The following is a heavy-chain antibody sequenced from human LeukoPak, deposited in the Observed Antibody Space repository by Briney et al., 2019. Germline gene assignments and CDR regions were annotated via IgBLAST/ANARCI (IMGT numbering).Heavy chain of an antibody. CDR2: INYSGST. CDR1: GGSIGSYF. V-gene: IGHV4-59*01. Sequence: SETLSLTCTIPGGSIGSYFWNWIRQSPGKGLQWIGYINYSGSTNYNPSLESRVSISVDTSKNQVSLRLRSVTAADTAVYYCARSGWLQFDYFDYWGQGILVTVSS. D-gene: IGHD5-24*01. CDR3: ARSGWLQFDYFDY. J-gene: IGHJ4*02.